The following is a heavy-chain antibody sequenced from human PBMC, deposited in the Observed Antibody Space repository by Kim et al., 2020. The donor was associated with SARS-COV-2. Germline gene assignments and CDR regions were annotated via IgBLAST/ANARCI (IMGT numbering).Heavy chain of an antibody. V-gene: IGHV5-51*01. CDR3: ARHVYQRITIFGVVILRSYAFDI. J-gene: IGHJ3*02. CDR2: IYPGDSDT. Sequence: GESLKISCKGSGYSFTSYWIGWVRQMPGKGLEWMGIIYPGDSDTRYSPSFQGQVTISADKSISTAYLQWSSLKASDTAMYYCARHVYQRITIFGVVILRSYAFDIWGQGTMVTVSS. CDR1: GYSFTSYW. D-gene: IGHD3-3*01.